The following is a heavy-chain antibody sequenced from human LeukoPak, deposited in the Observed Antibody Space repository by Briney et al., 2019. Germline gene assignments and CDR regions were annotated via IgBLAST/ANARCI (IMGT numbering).Heavy chain of an antibody. J-gene: IGHJ6*02. CDR2: ISSSSSYI. V-gene: IGHV3-21*01. CDR1: GFTFSSYS. CDR3: ARDAPSIVVVPAAAPYYYYGMDV. Sequence: PGGSLRLSCAASGFTFSSYSMNWVRQAPGKGLEWVSSISSSSSYIYYADSVKGRFTISRDNAKNSLYLQMNSPRAEDTAVYYCARDAPSIVVVPAAAPYYYYGMDVWRQGTTVTVSS. D-gene: IGHD2-2*01.